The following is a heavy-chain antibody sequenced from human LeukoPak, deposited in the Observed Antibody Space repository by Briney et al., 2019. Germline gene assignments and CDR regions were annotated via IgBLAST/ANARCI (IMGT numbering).Heavy chain of an antibody. CDR1: GGSISSYY. Sequence: SETLSLTCTVSGGSISSYYWSWIRQPPGKGLEWIGYIYYSGSTNYNPSLKSRATISVDTSKNQFSLKLSSVTAADTAVYYCARANADYGDYDYFDLWGRGTLVTVSS. J-gene: IGHJ2*01. CDR3: ARANADYGDYDYFDL. CDR2: IYYSGST. V-gene: IGHV4-59*12. D-gene: IGHD4-17*01.